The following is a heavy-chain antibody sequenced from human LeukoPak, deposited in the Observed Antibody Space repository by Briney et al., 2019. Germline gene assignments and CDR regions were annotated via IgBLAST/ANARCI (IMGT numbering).Heavy chain of an antibody. CDR1: GGSISSYY. D-gene: IGHD6-19*01. Sequence: SETLSLTCTVSGGSISSYYWSWIRQPPGKGLEWIGYIYYSGSTNYNPSLKSRVTISVDTSKNQFSLKLNSVTAADTAVYYCARHSTEAGTFNRFDPWGQGTLVTVSS. V-gene: IGHV4-59*08. CDR3: ARHSTEAGTFNRFDP. CDR2: IYYSGST. J-gene: IGHJ5*02.